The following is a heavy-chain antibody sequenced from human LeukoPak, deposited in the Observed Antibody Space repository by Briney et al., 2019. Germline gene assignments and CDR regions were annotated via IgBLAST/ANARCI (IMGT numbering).Heavy chain of an antibody. CDR2: IYPGDSDI. V-gene: IGHV5-51*01. D-gene: IGHD5-12*01. Sequence: GESLKISCKGSGFSFSNYYIAWVRQMPGKGLEWIGSIYPGDSDIIYSPSFQGQVTISADKSISTAYLQWSRLKASDTAMYYCARPPQRGFDFDYWGQGTLVTDSS. CDR1: GFSFSNYY. CDR3: ARPPQRGFDFDY. J-gene: IGHJ4*02.